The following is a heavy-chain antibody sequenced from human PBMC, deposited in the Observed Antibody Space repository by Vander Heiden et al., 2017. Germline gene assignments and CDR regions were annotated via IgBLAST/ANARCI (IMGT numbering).Heavy chain of an antibody. CDR2: IGTAGDT. V-gene: IGHV3-13*01. CDR1: GCTFSSYD. CDR3: ARGGVGATRLGAFDI. D-gene: IGHD1-26*01. J-gene: IGHJ3*02. Sequence: EVQLVASGGGLVQPGGSLRLSCAASGCTFSSYDMHWVRQATGKGLEWVSAIGTAGDTYYPGSVKGRFTISRENAKNSLYLQMNSLRAGDTAVYYCARGGVGATRLGAFDIWGQGTMVTVSS.